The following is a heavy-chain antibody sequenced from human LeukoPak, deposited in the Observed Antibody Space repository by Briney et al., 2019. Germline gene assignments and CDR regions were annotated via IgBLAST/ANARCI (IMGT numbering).Heavy chain of an antibody. J-gene: IGHJ4*02. CDR1: GYTFTSYA. CDR3: ARGVYNIVDTRGRAYFDY. V-gene: IGHV1-3*01. Sequence: ASVKVSCKASGYTFTSYAMHWVRQAPGQRLEWMGWINAGNGNTKYSQKFQGRVTITRDTSASTAYMELSSLRSEDTAVYYCARGVYNIVDTRGRAYFDYWGQGTLVTVSS. D-gene: IGHD5-12*01. CDR2: INAGNGNT.